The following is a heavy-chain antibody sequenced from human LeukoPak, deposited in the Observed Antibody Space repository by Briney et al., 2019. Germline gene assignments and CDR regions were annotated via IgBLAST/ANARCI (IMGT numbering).Heavy chain of an antibody. CDR3: ARAGAYHFDN. J-gene: IGHJ4*02. D-gene: IGHD3-16*01. V-gene: IGHV3-74*01. CDR2: INTDTRGA. CDR1: GFTFTDYW. Sequence: GGSLRLSCAASGFTFTDYWMHWVRQAPGKGLVWVSIINTDTRGAYYADSVKGRFTISRANAKNTLYLQMNSLRAEDTAVYYCARAGAYHFDNWGQGTLVTVSS.